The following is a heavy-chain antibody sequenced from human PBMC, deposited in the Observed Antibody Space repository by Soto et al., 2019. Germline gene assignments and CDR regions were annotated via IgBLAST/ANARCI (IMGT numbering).Heavy chain of an antibody. J-gene: IGHJ4*02. Sequence: EVLLLESGGGLVQPGGSLRLSCAASGFTFSSYAMNWVRQAPGKGLEWVSVISGSGGSTYYADSVKGRFTISRDNSKNPLFLQMDGLRAEDTAVYYCTNETDLLDRGVCDHWGQGTLVTVSS. CDR3: TNETDLLDRGVCDH. V-gene: IGHV3-23*01. D-gene: IGHD2-8*02. CDR2: ISGSGGST. CDR1: GFTFSSYA.